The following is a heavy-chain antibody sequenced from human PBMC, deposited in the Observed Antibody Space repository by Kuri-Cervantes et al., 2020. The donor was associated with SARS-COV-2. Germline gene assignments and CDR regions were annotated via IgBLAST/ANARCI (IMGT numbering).Heavy chain of an antibody. CDR2: LNPDTGNT. CDR1: GYTFTSYG. CDR3: ARDSVDWNPDGLDI. Sequence: ASVKVSCKASGYTFTSYGINWVRQAAGQGLEWMGWLNPDTGNTGNAKKFQGRVTMTTDTSIDTAYMEVSSLTFEDTAIYYCARDSVDWNPDGLDIWGKGTMVTVSS. D-gene: IGHD1-1*01. J-gene: IGHJ3*02. V-gene: IGHV1-8*02.